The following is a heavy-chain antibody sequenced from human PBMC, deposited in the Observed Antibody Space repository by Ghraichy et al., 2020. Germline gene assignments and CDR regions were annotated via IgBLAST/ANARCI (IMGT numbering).Heavy chain of an antibody. Sequence: SETLSLTCTVSGGSISSYYWSWIRQPPGKGLEWIGYIYYSGSTNYNPSLKSRVTISVDTSKNQFSLKLSSVTAADTAVYYCARSDPYSSSSNNWFDPWGQGTLVTVSS. J-gene: IGHJ5*02. D-gene: IGHD6-6*01. CDR1: GGSISSYY. CDR3: ARSDPYSSSSNNWFDP. CDR2: IYYSGST. V-gene: IGHV4-59*01.